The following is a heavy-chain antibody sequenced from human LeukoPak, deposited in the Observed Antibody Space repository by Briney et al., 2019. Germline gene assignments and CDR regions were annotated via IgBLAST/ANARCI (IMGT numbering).Heavy chain of an antibody. CDR2: MTSTSHI. J-gene: IGHJ4*02. V-gene: IGHV3-21*01. D-gene: IGHD3-3*01. CDR1: GFTFSSYN. Sequence: PGGSLRLSCAACGFTFSSYNLNWVRQAPGKGLEWVSSMTSTSHIYYADSVKGRFTISRDNAKNSLYLQMNSLRAEDTAVYYCARDLDFWSGYKDYWGQGTLVTVSS. CDR3: ARDLDFWSGYKDY.